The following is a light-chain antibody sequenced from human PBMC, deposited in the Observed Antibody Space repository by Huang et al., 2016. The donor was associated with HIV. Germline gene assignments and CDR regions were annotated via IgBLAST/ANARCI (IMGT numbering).Light chain of an antibody. V-gene: IGKV3-15*01. CDR3: QQYDNWLGT. Sequence: EIVMTQSPATLSVSPGERATLSCRASQSVSDNLAWYQQKPGQAPRLLIYGASTRATGIPARFSGSGSGTEFTLTISSLQSEDLSLYYCQQYDNWLGTFGQGTKVEIK. CDR2: GAS. J-gene: IGKJ1*01. CDR1: QSVSDN.